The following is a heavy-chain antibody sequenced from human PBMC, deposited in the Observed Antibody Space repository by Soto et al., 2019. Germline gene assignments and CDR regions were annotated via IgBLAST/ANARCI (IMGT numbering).Heavy chain of an antibody. V-gene: IGHV4-61*01. CDR1: GCSVSSGSYY. D-gene: IGHD1-26*01. Sequence: SETLSLTCTVSGCSVSSGSYYWSWIRQPPGKGLEWIGYIYYSGSTNYNPSLKSRVTISVDTSKNQFSLKLSSVTAADTAVYYCARAGIAIVGATYYDYWGQGTLVTVSS. CDR3: ARAGIAIVGATYYDY. CDR2: IYYSGST. J-gene: IGHJ4*02.